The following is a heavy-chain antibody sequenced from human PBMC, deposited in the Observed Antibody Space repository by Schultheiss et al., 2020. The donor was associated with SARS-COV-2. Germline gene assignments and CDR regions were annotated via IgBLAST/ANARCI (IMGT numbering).Heavy chain of an antibody. J-gene: IGHJ4*02. V-gene: IGHV3-66*01. D-gene: IGHD3-22*01. CDR2: IGTAGDT. CDR3: ARGRDSSGYYPYYFDY. Sequence: GGSLRLSCAASGFTVSSNYMSWVRQAPGKGLEWVSAIGTAGDTYYPGSVKGRFTISRDNSKNTLYLQMNSLRAEDTAVYYCARGRDSSGYYPYYFDYWGQGTLVTVSS. CDR1: GFTVSSNY.